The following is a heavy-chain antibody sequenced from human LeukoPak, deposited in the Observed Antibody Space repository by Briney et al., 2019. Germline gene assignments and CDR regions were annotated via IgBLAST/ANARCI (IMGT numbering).Heavy chain of an antibody. V-gene: IGHV4-61*02. CDR1: GGSISSGSYY. CDR3: ARFDPRSWYFDY. CDR2: IYTSGST. D-gene: IGHD3-10*01. Sequence: SQTLSLTCTVSGGSISSGSYYWSWIRQPAGKGLEWIGRIYTSGSTNYNPSLKSRVTISVDTSKNQFSLKLSSVTAADTAVYYCARFDPRSWYFDYWGQGTLVTVSS. J-gene: IGHJ4*02.